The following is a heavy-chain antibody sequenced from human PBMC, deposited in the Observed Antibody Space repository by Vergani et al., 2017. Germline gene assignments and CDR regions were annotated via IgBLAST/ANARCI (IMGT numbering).Heavy chain of an antibody. Sequence: QVQLQQWGAGLLKPSETLSLTCAVYGGSFSGYYWSWIRQPPGKGLEWIGEINHSGSTNYNPSLKSRVTISVDTSKNQISLKLSSVTAADTAVYYCASQTTVTIEGYYYYYYGMDVWGQGTTVTVSS. CDR2: INHSGST. CDR1: GGSFSGYY. V-gene: IGHV4-34*01. J-gene: IGHJ6*02. CDR3: ASQTTVTIEGYYYYYYGMDV. D-gene: IGHD4-17*01.